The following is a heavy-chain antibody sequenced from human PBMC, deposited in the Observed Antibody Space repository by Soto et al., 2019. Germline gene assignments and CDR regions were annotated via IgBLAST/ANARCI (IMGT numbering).Heavy chain of an antibody. Sequence: GGSLRLSCAASGFTFDDYTMHWVRQAPGKGLEWVSLISWDGGSTYYVDSVKGRFTISRDNSKNSLYLQRNSLRTEDTALYYCAKGYCTNGVCYGNYFDDWGQGTLVTVSS. CDR3: AKGYCTNGVCYGNYFDD. V-gene: IGHV3-43*01. CDR1: GFTFDDYT. J-gene: IGHJ4*02. D-gene: IGHD2-8*01. CDR2: ISWDGGST.